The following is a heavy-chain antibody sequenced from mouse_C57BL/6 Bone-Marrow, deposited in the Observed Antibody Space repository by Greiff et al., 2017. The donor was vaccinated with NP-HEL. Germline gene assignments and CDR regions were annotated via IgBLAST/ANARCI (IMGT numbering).Heavy chain of an antibody. Sequence: EVQLQESGGGLVKPGGSLKLSCAASGFTFSDYGMHWVRQAPEKGLEWVAYISSGSSTIYYAETVKGRFTISRDNTQNTLFLQMNSLRSEDTAVYYCARPRDYDEKSLAYWGQGTLVTVSA. CDR3: ARPRDYDEKSLAY. CDR1: GFTFSDYG. V-gene: IGHV5-17*01. J-gene: IGHJ3*01. D-gene: IGHD2-4*01. CDR2: ISSGSSTI.